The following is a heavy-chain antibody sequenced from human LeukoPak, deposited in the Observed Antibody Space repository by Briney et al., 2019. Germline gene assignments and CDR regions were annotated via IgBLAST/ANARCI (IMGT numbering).Heavy chain of an antibody. Sequence: PGGSLRLSCAASGFTFSSYAMHWVRQAPGKGLEWVAVISYDGSNKYYADSVKGRFTISRDNSKNTLYLQMNSLRAEDTAVYYCARVGLIDYGDSPYYFDYWAQEPLVTVSS. CDR1: GFTFSSYA. D-gene: IGHD4-17*01. V-gene: IGHV3-30-3*01. CDR3: ARVGLIDYGDSPYYFDY. CDR2: ISYDGSNK. J-gene: IGHJ4*02.